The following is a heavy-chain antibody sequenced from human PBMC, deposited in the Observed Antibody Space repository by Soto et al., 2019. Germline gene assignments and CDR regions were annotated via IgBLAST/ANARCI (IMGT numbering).Heavy chain of an antibody. Sequence: SETLSLTCTVSGGSISSGGYYWILIRQHPGKGLEWIGYIYYSGSTYYNPSLKSRVTISVDTSKNQFSLKLSSVTAADTAVYYCARQGPSMVRGVIGPWGQGTLVTVSS. CDR1: GGSISSGGYY. V-gene: IGHV4-31*03. D-gene: IGHD3-10*01. CDR3: ARQGPSMVRGVIGP. J-gene: IGHJ5*02. CDR2: IYYSGST.